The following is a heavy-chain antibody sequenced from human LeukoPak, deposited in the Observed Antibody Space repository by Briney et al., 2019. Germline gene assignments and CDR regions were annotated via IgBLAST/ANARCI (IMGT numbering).Heavy chain of an antibody. CDR2: ISSSSSTI. D-gene: IGHD3-3*01. Sequence: PGGSLRLSCAASGFTFSSYSMNWVRQAPGKGLEWVSYISSSSSTIYYADSVKGRFTISRDNAKNSLYLQMNSLRAEDTAVYYCARNPPRGSINLAWFFRYYYYYMDVWGKGTTVTVSS. V-gene: IGHV3-48*04. CDR1: GFTFSSYS. CDR3: ARNPPRGSINLAWFFRYYYYYMDV. J-gene: IGHJ6*03.